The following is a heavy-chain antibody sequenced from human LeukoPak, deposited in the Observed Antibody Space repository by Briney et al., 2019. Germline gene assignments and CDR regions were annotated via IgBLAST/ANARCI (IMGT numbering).Heavy chain of an antibody. J-gene: IGHJ4*02. CDR2: IYTDGTT. D-gene: IGHD5-12*01. CDR1: GFSVSSNY. Sequence: GGSLTLSCAASGFSVSSNYMSWVRQAPGKGLDWVSVIYTDGTTYYADSVRGRFTISRDESKNTLHLQMSSLRADDTAVYYCAREGEYSGAPTDYWGQGTLVPVSS. CDR3: AREGEYSGAPTDY. V-gene: IGHV3-53*01.